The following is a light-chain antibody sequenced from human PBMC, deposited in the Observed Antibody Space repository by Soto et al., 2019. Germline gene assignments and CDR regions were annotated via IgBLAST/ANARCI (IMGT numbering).Light chain of an antibody. Sequence: DIQMTQSPSTRYASVGDRVTITCRASQSISSWLAWYQQKPGKAPKLLIYKASSLESGVPSRFSGSGSGTEFTLSISSLQPDDFATYYCQQYNSYPLTFGGGTKVEIK. CDR3: QQYNSYPLT. CDR2: KAS. J-gene: IGKJ4*01. CDR1: QSISSW. V-gene: IGKV1-5*03.